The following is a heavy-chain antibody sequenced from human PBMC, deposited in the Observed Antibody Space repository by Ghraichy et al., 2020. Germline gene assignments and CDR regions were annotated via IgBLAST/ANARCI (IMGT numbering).Heavy chain of an antibody. Sequence: LSLTCAASGFTFSSYWMTWVRQAPGKGLEWVANIKQDGSEKYNVDSVEGRFTISRDNAKKSLYLQMNSLRVEDTAVYYCARDSDVEMPTIRYYYFGMDVWGQGTTVTVSS. CDR3: ARDSDVEMPTIRYYYFGMDV. CDR2: IKQDGSEK. D-gene: IGHD5-24*01. V-gene: IGHV3-7*01. J-gene: IGHJ6*02. CDR1: GFTFSSYW.